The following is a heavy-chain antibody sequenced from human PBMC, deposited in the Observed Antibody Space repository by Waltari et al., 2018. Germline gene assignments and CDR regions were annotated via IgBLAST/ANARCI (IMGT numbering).Heavy chain of an antibody. CDR2: ISYSANTR. J-gene: IGHJ4*02. V-gene: IGHV3-48*03. CDR3: TRRAKV. CDR1: GFTFSSYE. Sequence: QLVESGGGLVQPGGSLTLSCTASGFTFSSYEMNWVRQAPGKGLEWISYISYSANTRKYAYSVKCRFTISRDNAKNSVYLQMNSLRVEDTAVYYCTRRAKVWGQGTLVTVSS.